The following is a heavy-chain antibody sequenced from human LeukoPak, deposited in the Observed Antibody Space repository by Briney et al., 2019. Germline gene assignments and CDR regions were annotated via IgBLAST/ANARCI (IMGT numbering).Heavy chain of an antibody. Sequence: ASVKVSCKASGYTFTGYYMHWVRQAPGQGLECLGGINTNTGNPTYAQGFTGRFVFSFDTSVSTAYLQISSLKAEDTAIYYCARSRGVVVPSTLNSADYYYYYMDVWGKGTTVTVSS. CDR3: ARSRGVVVPSTLNSADYYYYYMDV. CDR2: INTNTGNP. D-gene: IGHD2-15*01. V-gene: IGHV7-4-1*02. CDR1: GYTFTGYY. J-gene: IGHJ6*03.